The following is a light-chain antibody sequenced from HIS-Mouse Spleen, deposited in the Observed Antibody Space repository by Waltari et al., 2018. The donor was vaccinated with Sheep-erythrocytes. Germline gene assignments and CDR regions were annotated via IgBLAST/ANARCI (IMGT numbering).Light chain of an antibody. J-gene: IGLJ1*01. CDR2: YLS. CDR3: CSYAGSYNHV. CDR1: SSDVGGYNY. Sequence: QSALTQPRSVSGSPGQSVTISCTGTSSDVGGYNYVSWYQQHPGKAHKLMIYYLSNRPSGVPARFSCSKSGNTASLTISGLQAEDEADYYCCSYAGSYNHVFATGTKVTVL. V-gene: IGLV2-11*01.